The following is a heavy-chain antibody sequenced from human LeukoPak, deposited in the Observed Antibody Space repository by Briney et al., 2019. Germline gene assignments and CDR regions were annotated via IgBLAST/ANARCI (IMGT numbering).Heavy chain of an antibody. J-gene: IGHJ6*02. Sequence: GASVKVSCKASGYTFTSYYMHWVRQAPGQGLEWMGIINPSGGSTSYAQKFQGRVTMTRDTSTSTVYMELSSLRSEDTAVYYCARDRTLRYFDWLAPPYYGMDVWGQGTTVTVSS. D-gene: IGHD3-9*01. CDR2: INPSGGST. CDR3: ARDRTLRYFDWLAPPYYGMDV. CDR1: GYTFTSYY. V-gene: IGHV1-46*01.